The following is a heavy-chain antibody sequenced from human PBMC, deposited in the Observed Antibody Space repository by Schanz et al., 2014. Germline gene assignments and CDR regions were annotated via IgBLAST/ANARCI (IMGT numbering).Heavy chain of an antibody. CDR2: IYINSGST. Sequence: EVQLLESGGGLIQPGGSLTLSCAVSGFPVSSNYMSWVRQAPGKGLEWVSSIYINSGSTRYADSVKGRFFISRDNSKSPLYPQMNSLRADDPAVYYCARAPPLVRGIAGWFGPWGQGSLVTVSS. CDR1: GFPVSSNY. J-gene: IGHJ5*02. D-gene: IGHD3-10*01. V-gene: IGHV3-53*01. CDR3: ARAPPLVRGIAGWFGP.